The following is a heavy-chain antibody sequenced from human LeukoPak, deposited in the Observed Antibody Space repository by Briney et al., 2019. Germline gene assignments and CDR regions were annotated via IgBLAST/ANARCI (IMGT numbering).Heavy chain of an antibody. J-gene: IGHJ4*02. CDR1: GYTFTSYY. CDR3: ARDERYCDSSGYYYPLGY. Sequence: ASVKVSCKASGYTFTSYYMHWVRQAPGQGLEWMGIINPSGGSTSYAQKFQGRVTMTRDTSTSTVYMELSSLRSEDTAVYYRARDERYCDSSGYYYPLGYWGQGTLVTVSS. CDR2: INPSGGST. D-gene: IGHD3-22*01. V-gene: IGHV1-46*01.